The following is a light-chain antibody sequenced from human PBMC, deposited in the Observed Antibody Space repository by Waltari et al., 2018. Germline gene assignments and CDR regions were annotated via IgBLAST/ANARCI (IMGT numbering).Light chain of an antibody. J-gene: IGLJ1*01. Sequence: SYDLTQPPSVSVSPGQTASITCFGEELGHKYVSWFQQRPGQSPVLVIYRDAKRPSGIPERFSGSNSGNTATLTISGTQAMDEADYYCQAWDSSSTAWIFGTGTKVLVL. CDR3: QAWDSSSTAWI. CDR2: RDA. V-gene: IGLV3-1*01. CDR1: ELGHKY.